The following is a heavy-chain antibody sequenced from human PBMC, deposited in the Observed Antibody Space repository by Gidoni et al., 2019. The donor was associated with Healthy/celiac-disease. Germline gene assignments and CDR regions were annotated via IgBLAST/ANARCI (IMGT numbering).Heavy chain of an antibody. J-gene: IGHJ4*02. V-gene: IGHV3-30*18. CDR2: ISYDGSNK. Sequence: QVQLVESGGGVVQPGRSLRLSCAASGFTFSSYGMHWVRQAPGKGLEWVAVISYDGSNKYYADSVKGRFTISRDNSKNTLYLQMNSLRAEDTAVYYCANSKDAGSYYFDYWGQGTLVTVSS. CDR3: ANSKDAGSYYFDY. CDR1: GFTFSSYG. D-gene: IGHD3-10*01.